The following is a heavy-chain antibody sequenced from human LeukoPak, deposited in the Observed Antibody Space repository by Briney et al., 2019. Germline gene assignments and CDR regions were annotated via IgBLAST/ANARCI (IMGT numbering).Heavy chain of an antibody. V-gene: IGHV4-59*01. CDR3: ARSVVGADRGYYFDY. CDR2: IYYSGST. J-gene: IGHJ4*02. Sequence: SRTLSLTCTVSGGSISSYYWSWIRQPPGKGLEWIGYIYYSGSTNYNPSLKSRVTISVDTSKNQFSLKLSSVTAADTAVYYCARSVVGADRGYYFDYWGQGTLVTVSS. D-gene: IGHD1-26*01. CDR1: GGSISSYY.